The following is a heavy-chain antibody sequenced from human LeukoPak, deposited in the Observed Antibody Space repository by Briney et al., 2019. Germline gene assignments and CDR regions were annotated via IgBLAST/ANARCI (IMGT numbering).Heavy chain of an antibody. CDR3: ARDVNYYGSGSKGWFDP. J-gene: IGHJ5*02. CDR1: GGSISSYY. V-gene: IGHV4-4*07. D-gene: IGHD3-10*01. CDR2: VYSSGST. Sequence: SETLSLTCTVSGGSISSYYWSWIRQPAGKELECIGRVYSSGSTNYNPSLKSRVTMSIDTSKNQFSLKLSSVTAADTAVYYCARDVNYYGSGSKGWFDPWGQGTLVTVSS.